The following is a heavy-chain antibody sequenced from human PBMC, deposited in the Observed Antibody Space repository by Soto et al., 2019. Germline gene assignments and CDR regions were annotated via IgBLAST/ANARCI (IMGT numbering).Heavy chain of an antibody. CDR1: GYIFTAYS. CDR2: VNPSGGST. D-gene: IGHD2-15*01. J-gene: IGHJ1*01. V-gene: IGHV1-46*01. Sequence: ASVKVSCKASGYIFTAYSMHWVRQGPGQGLEWMGVVNPSGGSTNYAQKFQGRITMTRDTSTSTVYMDLSSLTSEDTAVYYCAREENCSDGICYSEYFQRWGQGTLVTVSS. CDR3: AREENCSDGICYSEYFQR.